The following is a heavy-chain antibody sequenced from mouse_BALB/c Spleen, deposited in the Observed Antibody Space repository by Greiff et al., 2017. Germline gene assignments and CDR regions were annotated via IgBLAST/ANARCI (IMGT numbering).Heavy chain of an antibody. CDR2: ISYSGST. CDR1: GYSITSDYA. CDR3: ASGWVLGYYIDY. D-gene: IGHD2-3*01. Sequence: VQLKESGPGLVKPSQSLSLTCTVTGYSITSDYAWNWIRQFPGNKLGWMGYISYSGSTNYNPSLKSRISITRDTSKNQFFLQLNSVTTEDSATYYSASGWVLGYYIDYWGQGTTLTVSS. J-gene: IGHJ2*01. V-gene: IGHV3-2*02.